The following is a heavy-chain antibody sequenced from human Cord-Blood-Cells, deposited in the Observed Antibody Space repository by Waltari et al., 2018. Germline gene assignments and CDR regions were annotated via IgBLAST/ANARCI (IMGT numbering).Heavy chain of an antibody. CDR3: AREVLYYFDY. CDR1: GYTFPSYY. V-gene: IGHV1-46*01. Sequence: QVQLVQSGAEVKKPGAPVKVSCKAFGYTFPSYYMHWVRQAPGQGLGWMGIINPSGGSTSYAQKFQGRVTMTRDTSTSTVYMELSSLRSEDTAVYYCAREVLYYFDYWGQGTLVTVSS. J-gene: IGHJ4*02. CDR2: INPSGGST.